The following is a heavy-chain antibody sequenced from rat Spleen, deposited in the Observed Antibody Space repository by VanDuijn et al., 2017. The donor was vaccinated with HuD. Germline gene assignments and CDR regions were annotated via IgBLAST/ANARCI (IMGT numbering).Heavy chain of an antibody. CDR3: AREADVPFHYFDY. CDR2: ITNTGGST. D-gene: IGHD1-12*01. J-gene: IGHJ2*01. CDR1: GFTFSNYG. V-gene: IGHV5-31*01. Sequence: EVQLVESGGGLVQPGRSMKLSCAASGFTFSNYGMTWIRQAPGKGLEWVASITNTGGSTYYPDSVKGRFTISRDNAKSTLYLQMNSLRSEDTATFYCAREADVPFHYFDYWGQGVMVTVSS.